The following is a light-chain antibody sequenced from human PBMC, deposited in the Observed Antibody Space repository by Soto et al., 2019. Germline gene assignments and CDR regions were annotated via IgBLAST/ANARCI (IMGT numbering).Light chain of an antibody. CDR1: SSDAGNYNF. J-gene: IGLJ3*02. CDR2: EDS. Sequence: QSALTQPASVSGSPGQSITISCTGTSSDAGNYNFFSWYQQHPGKAPKVIIYEDSTRPSGVSNRISGSKSGNTASLTISGLQAEDEADYYCCSYAGSSTSWVFGGGTKLTVL. CDR3: CSYAGSSTSWV. V-gene: IGLV2-23*01.